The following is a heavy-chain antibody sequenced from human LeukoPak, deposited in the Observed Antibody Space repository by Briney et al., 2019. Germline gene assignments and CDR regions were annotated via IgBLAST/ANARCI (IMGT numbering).Heavy chain of an antibody. V-gene: IGHV1-8*01. CDR3: ALSYRYYDPSAYYPFDY. J-gene: IGHJ4*02. CDR2: MNPNSGNT. Sequence: GASVKVSCKASGYTFIGFDINWVRQAPGQGLEWMGWMNPNSGNTGYAQKFQGRVIMTRDNSISTAYMELYSLRAEDTAVYYCALSYRYYDPSAYYPFDYWGQGTLVTVSS. D-gene: IGHD3-22*01. CDR1: GYTFIGFD.